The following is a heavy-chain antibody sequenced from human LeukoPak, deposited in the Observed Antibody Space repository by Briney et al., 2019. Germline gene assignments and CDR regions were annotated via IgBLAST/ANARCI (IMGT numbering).Heavy chain of an antibody. CDR1: GASISTHF. Sequence: SETLSLTCSVSGASISTHFWTWIRQPPGKGLEWIGYVYDSVYTKYNTSLRSRVTISTDTSKNEFSLRLRSVTVSDTAVYYCARMALLSGYADYWGQGILVTVSA. V-gene: IGHV4-59*11. CDR3: ARMALLSGYADY. D-gene: IGHD3-3*01. CDR2: VYDSVYT. J-gene: IGHJ4*02.